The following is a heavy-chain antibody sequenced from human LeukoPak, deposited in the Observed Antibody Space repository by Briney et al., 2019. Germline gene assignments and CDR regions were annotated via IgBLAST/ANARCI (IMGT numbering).Heavy chain of an antibody. CDR3: ARIDILTGYYSDY. CDR2: INPSSGGT. D-gene: IGHD3-9*01. V-gene: IGHV1-2*02. Sequence: GASVKVSFTASGYTFTDYYMHWVRQAPGQGVEGMGWINPSSGGTNYPQKFQGRLTMTTDTSISTAYMELSRLRSDDTAVYYCARIDILTGYYSDYWGQGTLVTVSS. J-gene: IGHJ4*02. CDR1: GYTFTDYY.